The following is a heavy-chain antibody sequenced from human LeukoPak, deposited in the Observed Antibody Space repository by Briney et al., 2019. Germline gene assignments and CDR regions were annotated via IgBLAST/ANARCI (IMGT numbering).Heavy chain of an antibody. CDR1: GGSITSSSYY. CDR3: ARHSVTIVTLVEVYYFDY. CDR2: IYYTGGT. D-gene: IGHD4-11*01. Sequence: SETLSLTCSVSGGSITSSSYYWTWIRQPPEKGLEWIGSIYYTGGTYYSPSLKSRLTISVDTSKNQFSLKLSSVTAADTAVYYCARHSVTIVTLVEVYYFDYWGQGTLVTVSS. J-gene: IGHJ4*02. V-gene: IGHV4-39*01.